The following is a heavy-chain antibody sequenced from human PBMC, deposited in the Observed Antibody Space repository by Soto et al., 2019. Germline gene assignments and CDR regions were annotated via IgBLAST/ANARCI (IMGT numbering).Heavy chain of an antibody. D-gene: IGHD3-22*01. V-gene: IGHV3-33*01. CDR2: IWYDGSNK. CDR3: ARVVDYYDPYYYYGMDV. J-gene: IGHJ6*02. Sequence: PGGSLRLSCAASGFTFSSYGMHWVRQAPGKGLEWVAVIWYDGSNKYYADSVKGQFTISKDNSKNTLYLQMNSLRAEDTAVYYCARVVDYYDPYYYYGMDVWGQGTTVTVSS. CDR1: GFTFSSYG.